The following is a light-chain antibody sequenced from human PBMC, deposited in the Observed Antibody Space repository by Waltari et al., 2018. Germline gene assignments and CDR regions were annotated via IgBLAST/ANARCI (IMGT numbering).Light chain of an antibody. CDR1: SSDVGGYNY. CDR3: SSYASGSTLVV. V-gene: IGLV2-14*03. Sequence: QSALTQSASVSGSPGQSITISCTGTSSDVGGYNYVSWYQQHPGKAPKLMIFDVSNRPSGVSIRFSGSKSGNTASLTISGLQAEDEADYYCSSYASGSTLVVFGGGTKLTVL. J-gene: IGLJ2*01. CDR2: DVS.